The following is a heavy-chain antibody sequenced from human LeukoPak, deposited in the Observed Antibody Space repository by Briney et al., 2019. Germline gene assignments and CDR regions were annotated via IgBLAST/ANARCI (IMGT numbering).Heavy chain of an antibody. CDR3: AMGRRWLGVVDY. D-gene: IGHD5-24*01. CDR2: INHSGST. J-gene: IGHJ4*02. Sequence: PSETLSLTCAVYGGSFSGYYWSWIRQPPGKGLEWIGEINHSGSTNYNPSLKSRVTISVDTSKNQFSLKLSSVTAADTAVYYCAMGRRWLGVVDYWGQGTMVTVSS. V-gene: IGHV4-34*01. CDR1: GGSFSGYY.